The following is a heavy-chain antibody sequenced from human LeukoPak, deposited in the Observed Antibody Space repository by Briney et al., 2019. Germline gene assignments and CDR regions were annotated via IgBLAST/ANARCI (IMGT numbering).Heavy chain of an antibody. J-gene: IGHJ4*02. V-gene: IGHV4-39*07. CDR1: GGPISSSSYY. D-gene: IGHD6-13*01. Sequence: SETLSLTCTVSGGPISSSSYYWGWIRQPPGKGLEWIGSIYYSGSTYYNPSLKSRVTISVDTSKNQFSLKLSSVTAADTAVYYCARLSWAAAGHFDYWGQGTLVTVSS. CDR3: ARLSWAAAGHFDY. CDR2: IYYSGST.